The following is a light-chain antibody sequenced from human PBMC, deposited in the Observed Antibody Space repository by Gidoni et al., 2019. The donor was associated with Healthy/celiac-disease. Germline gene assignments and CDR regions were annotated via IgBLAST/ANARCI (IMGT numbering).Light chain of an antibody. CDR3: TAGPSSAPWV. Sequence: QPVLTQPPSSSAPPGESARPTCTLPRDINVGSNTIYWYQQKPGSPPRYHLYYYSDSDKGQGSGVPSRFSGSKGASANTAIFLISGLPDEDEADYYCTAGPSSAPWVFGGGTKLTVL. V-gene: IGLV5-37*01. J-gene: IGLJ3*02. CDR1: RDINVGSNT. CDR2: YYSDSDK.